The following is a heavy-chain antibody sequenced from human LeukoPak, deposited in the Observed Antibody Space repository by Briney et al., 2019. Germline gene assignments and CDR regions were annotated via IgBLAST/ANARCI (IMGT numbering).Heavy chain of an antibody. J-gene: IGHJ6*03. CDR1: GGSFSGYY. V-gene: IGHV4-34*01. CDR2: INHSGST. CDR3: ARAVQLWLRYYYYMDV. Sequence: SETLSLTCAVYGGSFSGYYWSWIRQPPGKGLEWIGEINHSGSTNYNPFLKSRVTISVDTSKNQFSLKLSSVTAADTAVYYCARAVQLWLRYYYYMDVWGKGTTVTVSS. D-gene: IGHD5-18*01.